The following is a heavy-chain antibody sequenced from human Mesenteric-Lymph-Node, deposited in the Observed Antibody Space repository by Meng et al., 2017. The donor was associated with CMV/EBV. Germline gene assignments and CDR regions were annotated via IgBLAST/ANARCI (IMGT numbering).Heavy chain of an antibody. CDR1: GFTLSSYE. CDR2: SSGSGSTI. J-gene: IGHJ6*02. V-gene: IGHV3-48*03. D-gene: IGHD5-12*01. CDR3: AKVLASRWGYYYYGMDV. Sequence: GGSLRLSCAASGFTLSSYEMNWVRQAPGKGLEWVSYSSGSGSTIYYADSVKGRFTISRDNAKNSLSLQMNSLRAEDTALYYCAKVLASRWGYYYYGMDVWGQGTTVTVSS.